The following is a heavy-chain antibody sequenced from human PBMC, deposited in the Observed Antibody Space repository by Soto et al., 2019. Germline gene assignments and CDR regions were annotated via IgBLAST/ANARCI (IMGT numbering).Heavy chain of an antibody. CDR3: ARVSSYGLEIDY. CDR1: GGSISSGGYY. Sequence: SETLSLTCTVSGGSISSGGYYWSWIRQHPGKGLEWIGYIYYSGSTYYNPSLKSRVTISVDTSKNQFSLKLSSVTAADTAVYYCARVSSYGLEIDYWGQGTLVTVSS. V-gene: IGHV4-31*03. J-gene: IGHJ4*02. CDR2: IYYSGST. D-gene: IGHD5-18*01.